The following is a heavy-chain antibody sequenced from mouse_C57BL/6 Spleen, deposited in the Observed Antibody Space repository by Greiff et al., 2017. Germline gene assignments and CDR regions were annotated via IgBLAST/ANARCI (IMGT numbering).Heavy chain of an antibody. CDR1: GFTFSNYW. CDR2: IRLKSDNYAT. J-gene: IGHJ2*01. D-gene: IGHD2-1*01. Sequence: DVTLVESGGGLVQPGGSMKLSCVASGFTFSNYWMNWVRQSPEKGLEWVAQIRLKSDNYATHYAESVKGRFTISRDDSKSSVYLQMNNLRAEDTGIYYCQTGNYFFDYWGQGTTLTVSS. V-gene: IGHV6-3*01. CDR3: QTGNYFFDY.